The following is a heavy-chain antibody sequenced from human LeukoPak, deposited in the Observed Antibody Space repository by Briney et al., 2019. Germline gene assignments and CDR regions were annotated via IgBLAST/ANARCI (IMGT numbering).Heavy chain of an antibody. Sequence: GGSLRLSCAASGFTFSSYSMNWVRQAPGKGLEWVSSISSSSSYIYYADSVKGRFTISRDSAKNSLYLQMNSLRAEDTAVYYCARERAVAGLFDYWGQGTPVTVSS. CDR2: ISSSSSYI. CDR3: ARERAVAGLFDY. J-gene: IGHJ4*02. V-gene: IGHV3-21*01. CDR1: GFTFSSYS. D-gene: IGHD6-19*01.